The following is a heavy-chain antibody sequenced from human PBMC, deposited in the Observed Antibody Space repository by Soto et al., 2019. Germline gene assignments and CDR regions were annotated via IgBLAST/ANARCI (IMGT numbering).Heavy chain of an antibody. V-gene: IGHV1-18*04. J-gene: IGHJ4*02. D-gene: IGHD3-10*01. CDR2: IAPHSGRT. Sequence: QVQLVQSGPEVKNPGASVRVSCVASGYAFTSYGVTWVRQAPGQGLEWMGWIAPHSGRTTYLPKFQGRVTMTADVSTNTAYIELRSLKSDGTGIDFCARAATGSYHSAYWGQGTVVTVSS. CDR3: ARAATGSYHSAY. CDR1: GYAFTSYG.